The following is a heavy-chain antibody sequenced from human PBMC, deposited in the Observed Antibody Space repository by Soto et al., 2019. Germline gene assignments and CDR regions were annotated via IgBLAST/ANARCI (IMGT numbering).Heavy chain of an antibody. J-gene: IGHJ4*02. CDR3: ARDFCNSGSCPFDY. CDR1: GFTFSNYG. V-gene: IGHV3-33*01. Sequence: GGSLRLSCAASGFTFSNYGMHWVRQVPVKGLEWVAFIWYDGGNKYYADSVEGRFTISRDNSKNTLYLQMDSLRAEDTAMYYCARDFCNSGSCPFDYWGQGTQVTVSS. D-gene: IGHD2-15*01. CDR2: IWYDGGNK.